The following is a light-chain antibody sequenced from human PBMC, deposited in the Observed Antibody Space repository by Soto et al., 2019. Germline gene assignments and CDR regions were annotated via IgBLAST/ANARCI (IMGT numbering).Light chain of an antibody. CDR1: SSNIGSNT. J-gene: IGLJ1*01. V-gene: IGLV1-44*01. Sequence: QSVLTQPPPASGTPGQRVTISCSGSSSNIGSNTVNWYQQLPGTAPKLLIYSNNQRPSGVPDRFSGSKSGTSASLAISGLQSEDEADYYCAAWDDSLNVPYVFGTGTKLTVL. CDR3: AAWDDSLNVPYV. CDR2: SNN.